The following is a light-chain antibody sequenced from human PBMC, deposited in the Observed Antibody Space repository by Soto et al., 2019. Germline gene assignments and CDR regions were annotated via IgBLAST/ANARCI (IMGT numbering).Light chain of an antibody. J-gene: IGKJ4*01. Sequence: EIVLTQSPGTLSLSPGERATLSCRASQSVSSYYLAWYQQKPGQAPRLLIYDASNRATGIPARFSGSGSGTDFTLTISSLEPEDFAVYYCQQRSNWPPTFGGGTKV. CDR3: QQRSNWPPT. CDR2: DAS. V-gene: IGKV3-11*01. CDR1: QSVSSY.